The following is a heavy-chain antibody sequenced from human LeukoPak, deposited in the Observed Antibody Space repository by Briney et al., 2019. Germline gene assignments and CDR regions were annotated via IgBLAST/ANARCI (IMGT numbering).Heavy chain of an antibody. J-gene: IGHJ4*02. Sequence: GGSLRLSCAASGFTFRSYAMSWVRQAPGKGLEWVSATSGSGGSTYYADSVKGRFTISRDNSKNTLYLQMNSVRAEDTAVYYCAKEGSYYDSSGYYDYWGQGTLVTVSS. D-gene: IGHD3-22*01. CDR3: AKEGSYYDSSGYYDY. CDR2: TSGSGGST. CDR1: GFTFRSYA. V-gene: IGHV3-23*01.